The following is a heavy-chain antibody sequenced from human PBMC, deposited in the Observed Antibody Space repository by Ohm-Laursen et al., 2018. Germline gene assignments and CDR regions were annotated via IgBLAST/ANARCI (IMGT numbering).Heavy chain of an antibody. J-gene: IGHJ4*02. CDR2: ISNDGSNK. Sequence: SLRLSCSASGFIFSSFGMHWVRQAPGKGLEWVALISNDGSNKYYADSVKGRFTISRDNSKNTLNLQMNSLRTEDTAVYYCAGDPGDADTFDYWGQGTLVTVSS. D-gene: IGHD2-21*01. CDR3: AGDPGDADTFDY. V-gene: IGHV3-30*03. CDR1: GFIFSSFG.